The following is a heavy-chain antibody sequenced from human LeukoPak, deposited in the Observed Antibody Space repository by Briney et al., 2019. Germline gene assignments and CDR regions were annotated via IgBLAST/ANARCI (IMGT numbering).Heavy chain of an antibody. J-gene: IGHJ4*02. CDR2: INSDGSWT. CDR3: VSFYETY. CDR1: GNYL. D-gene: IGHD2/OR15-2a*01. V-gene: IGHV3-74*01. Sequence: GGSLRLSCAASGNYLIHWVRQAPGKGLVWVSHINSDGSWTSYADSVKGRFTISKDNAKNTVYLQMNSLRAEDTAVYYCVSFYETYWGRGTLVTASS.